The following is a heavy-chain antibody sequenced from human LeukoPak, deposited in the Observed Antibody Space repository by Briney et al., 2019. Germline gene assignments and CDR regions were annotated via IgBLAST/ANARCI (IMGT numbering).Heavy chain of an antibody. CDR1: GFTFTNHY. V-gene: IGHV3-21*04. CDR2: ISTSSNSI. J-gene: IGHJ4*02. Sequence: GGSLRLSCAASGFTFTNHYMNWVRQAPGKGLEWISSISTSSNSIYYANSVKGRFTISRDNAKNSLYLQMDSLRAEDTAVYYCARQCSITSCLWGRGTLVTVSS. D-gene: IGHD2-2*01. CDR3: ARQCSITSCL.